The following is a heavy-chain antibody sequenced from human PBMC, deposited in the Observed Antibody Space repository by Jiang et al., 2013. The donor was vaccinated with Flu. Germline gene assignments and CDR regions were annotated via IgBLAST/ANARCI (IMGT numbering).Heavy chain of an antibody. V-gene: IGHV3-48*01. Sequence: VQLVESGGGLVQPGGSLRLSCAASGFTFSSYSMNWVRQAPGKGLEWVSYISSSSSTIYYADSVKGRFTISRDNAKNSLYLQMNSLRAEDTAVYYCARPPVRGSSGFRDYWGQGTLVTVSS. D-gene: IGHD3-22*01. CDR2: ISSSSSTI. CDR3: ARPPVRGSSGFRDY. J-gene: IGHJ4*02. CDR1: GFTFSSYS.